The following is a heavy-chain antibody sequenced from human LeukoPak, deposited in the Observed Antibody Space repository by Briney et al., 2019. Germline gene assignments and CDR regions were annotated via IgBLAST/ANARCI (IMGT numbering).Heavy chain of an antibody. Sequence: SETLSLTCTVSGGSISSSSYYWGWIRQPPGKGLEWIGYIYHSGSAYYNPSLKSRVTISVDRSKNQFSLKLSSVTAADTAVYYCARVRGYCTNGVCYIYYFDYWGQGTLVTVSS. CDR2: IYHSGSA. V-gene: IGHV4-30-2*01. J-gene: IGHJ4*02. CDR3: ARVRGYCTNGVCYIYYFDY. D-gene: IGHD2-8*01. CDR1: GGSISSSSYY.